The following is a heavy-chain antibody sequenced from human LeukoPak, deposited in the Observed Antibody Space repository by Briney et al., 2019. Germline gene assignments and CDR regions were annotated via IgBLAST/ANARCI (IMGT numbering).Heavy chain of an antibody. CDR1: GGTFSSYA. J-gene: IGHJ6*02. CDR3: ARAAADIVATYDYYYYGMDV. D-gene: IGHD5-12*01. CDR2: IIPILGIA. V-gene: IGHV1-69*04. Sequence: SVKVSCKASGGTFSSYAISWVRQAPGQGPEWMGRIIPILGIANYAQKFQGRVTITADKSTSTAYMELSSLRSEDTAVYYCARAAADIVATYDYYYYGMDVWGQGTTVTVSS.